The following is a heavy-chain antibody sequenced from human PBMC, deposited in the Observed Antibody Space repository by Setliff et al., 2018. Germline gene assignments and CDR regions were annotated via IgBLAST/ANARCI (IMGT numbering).Heavy chain of an antibody. CDR2: ISGDGNTV. CDR1: GFRFSDLY. Sequence: GSLRLSCAASGFRFSDLYMSWVRQVPGKGLEWLSKISGDGNTVYYADSVRGRFTISRDNIKNTAFLQMNSLRADDTAMYYCVASPSNKNGHFEYWGQGTLVTVSS. J-gene: IGHJ4*02. V-gene: IGHV3-11*04. CDR3: VASPSNKNGHFEY.